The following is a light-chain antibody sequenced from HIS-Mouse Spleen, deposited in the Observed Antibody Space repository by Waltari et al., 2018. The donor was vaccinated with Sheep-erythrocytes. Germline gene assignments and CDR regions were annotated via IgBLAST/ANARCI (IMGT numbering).Light chain of an antibody. CDR3: SSYAGSNNWV. Sequence: QSALTQSPSASGSPGQSVTLSCTGTSSDVGGYTYVSWYQQHPGKAPKLMIYEVSKRPSGVPDRFSGSKSGNTASLTVSGLQAEDEADYYCSSYAGSNNWVFGGGTKLTVL. J-gene: IGLJ3*02. CDR2: EVS. CDR1: SSDVGGYTY. V-gene: IGLV2-8*01.